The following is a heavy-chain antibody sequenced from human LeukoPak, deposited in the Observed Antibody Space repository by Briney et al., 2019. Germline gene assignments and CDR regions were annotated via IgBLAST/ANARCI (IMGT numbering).Heavy chain of an antibody. Sequence: ASVTVSCKVSGYNFPGYYMHWVRQAPGQGLEWMGWINPTSGGTSYAQQFQGRVTMTRDTSISTAYMELSSLRSDDTAVYYCARSRLGYCSGGACYASDYWGQGTLVTVSS. CDR2: INPTSGGT. CDR3: ARSRLGYCSGGACYASDY. CDR1: GYNFPGYY. V-gene: IGHV1-2*02. D-gene: IGHD2-15*01. J-gene: IGHJ4*02.